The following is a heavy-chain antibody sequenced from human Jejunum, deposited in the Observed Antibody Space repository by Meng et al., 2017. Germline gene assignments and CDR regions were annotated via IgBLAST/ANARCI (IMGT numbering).Heavy chain of an antibody. CDR3: ARVSYDDSRGYYGTDY. J-gene: IGHJ4*02. CDR1: GGSTSSSSW. Sequence: SETLSLTCAVSGGSTSSSSWWNWVPQPPGKGLEWIGEIHHSGSTNYNPSLESRVTISVDKSTNQSSLKLNSVTAADTAVYCCARVSYDDSRGYYGTDYWGQGTLVTVSS. V-gene: IGHV4-4*01. CDR2: IHHSGST. D-gene: IGHD3-3*01.